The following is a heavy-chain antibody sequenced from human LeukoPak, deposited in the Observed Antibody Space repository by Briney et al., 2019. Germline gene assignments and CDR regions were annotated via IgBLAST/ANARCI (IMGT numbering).Heavy chain of an antibody. D-gene: IGHD3-22*01. CDR3: ATSNYYDSSGYTY. CDR1: GSTFTRYY. V-gene: IGHV1-46*01. J-gene: IGHJ4*02. CDR2: INPSSGST. Sequence: ASVKVSCKASGSTFTRYYIHWVRQAPGQGLDWMGMINPSSGSTRFAQMFQDRVTMTRDTSTSAVYMELSSVTAADTAVYYCATSNYYDSSGYTYWGQGTLVTVSS.